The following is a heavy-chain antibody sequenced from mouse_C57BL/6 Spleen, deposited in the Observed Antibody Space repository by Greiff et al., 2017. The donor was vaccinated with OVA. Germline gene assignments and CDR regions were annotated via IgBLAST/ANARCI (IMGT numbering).Heavy chain of an antibody. V-gene: IGHV1-52*01. J-gene: IGHJ3*01. CDR2: IDPSDSET. CDR1: GYTFTSYW. Sequence: QVHVKQPGAELVRPGSSVKLSCKASGYTFTSYWMHWVKQRPIQGLEWIGNIDPSDSETHYNQKFKDKATLTVDKSSSTAYMQLSSLTSEDSAVYYCARWDDYDRFFAYWGQGTLVTVSA. D-gene: IGHD2-4*01. CDR3: ARWDDYDRFFAY.